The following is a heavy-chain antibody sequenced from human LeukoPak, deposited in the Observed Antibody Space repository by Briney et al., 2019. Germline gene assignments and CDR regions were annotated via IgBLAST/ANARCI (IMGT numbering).Heavy chain of an antibody. V-gene: IGHV3-23*01. J-gene: IGHJ4*02. D-gene: IGHD2-2*01. CDR3: AKGLVPAAIRVVDY. CDR1: GFTFSNYA. CDR2: ISGSDGTT. Sequence: GGSLRLSCAASGFTFSNYAVTWVRQTPGKGLEWVSTISGSDGTTYYADSVKGRFTISRDDSKNTLYLHMNSLRAEDTAVYYCAKGLVPAAIRVVDYWGQGTLVTVSS.